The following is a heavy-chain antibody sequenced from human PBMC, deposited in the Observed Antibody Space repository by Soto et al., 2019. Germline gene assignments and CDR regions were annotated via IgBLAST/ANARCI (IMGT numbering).Heavy chain of an antibody. V-gene: IGHV1-18*01. D-gene: IGHD1-1*01. J-gene: IGHJ6*02. Sequence: QVQLVQSGAEVKKPGASVKVSCKASGYTLATYGISWVRRAPGQGLEWMGWISDYNGNTNYAQKLQDRVTLTTDTSTNTAYMELRSLRSDDTAVYYCARDGTSMYGMDVWGQGTTVTVSS. CDR1: GYTLATYG. CDR2: ISDYNGNT. CDR3: ARDGTSMYGMDV.